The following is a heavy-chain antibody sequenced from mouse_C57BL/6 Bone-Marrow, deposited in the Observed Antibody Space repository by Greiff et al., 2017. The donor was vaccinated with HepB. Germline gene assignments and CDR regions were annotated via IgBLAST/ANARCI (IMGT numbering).Heavy chain of an antibody. CDR1: GYTFTSYD. Sequence: QVHVKQSGPELVKPGASVKLSCKASGYTFTSYDINWVKQRPGQGLEWIGWIYPRDGSTKYNEKFKGKATLTVDTSSSTAYMELHSLTSEDSAVYFCARNALTTVVAESPYWYFDVWGTGTTVTVSS. CDR2: IYPRDGST. CDR3: ARNALTTVVAESPYWYFDV. D-gene: IGHD1-1*01. J-gene: IGHJ1*03. V-gene: IGHV1-85*01.